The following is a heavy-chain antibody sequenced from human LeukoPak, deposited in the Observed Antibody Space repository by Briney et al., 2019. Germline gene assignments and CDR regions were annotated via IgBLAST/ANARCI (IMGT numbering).Heavy chain of an antibody. J-gene: IGHJ3*02. CDR1: GYTFTGYY. D-gene: IGHD6-19*01. CDR3: ARGIAVAGPRDI. V-gene: IGHV1-8*02. Sequence: ASVKVSCKASGYTFTGYYMHWVRQATGQGLEWMGWMNPNSGNTGYAQKFQGRVTMTRNTSISTAYMELSSLRSEDTAVYYCARGIAVAGPRDIWGQGTMVTVSS. CDR2: MNPNSGNT.